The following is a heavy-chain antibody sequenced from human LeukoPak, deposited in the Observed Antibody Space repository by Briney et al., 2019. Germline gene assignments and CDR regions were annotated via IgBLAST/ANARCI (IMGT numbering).Heavy chain of an antibody. Sequence: PGGSLRLSCAASGFTVSSNYMSWVRQAPGRGLEWVANINQDGSEKYYVDSVKGRFTISRDNANNSLYLQMNSLRAEDTAVYYCARYYDLLTGYFFRPDWGQGTLVTVSS. CDR1: GFTVSSNY. J-gene: IGHJ4*02. CDR3: ARYYDLLTGYFFRPD. V-gene: IGHV3-7*01. D-gene: IGHD3-9*01. CDR2: INQDGSEK.